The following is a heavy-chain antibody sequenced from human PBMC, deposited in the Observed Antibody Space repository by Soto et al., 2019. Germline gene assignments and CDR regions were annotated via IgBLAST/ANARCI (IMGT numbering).Heavy chain of an antibody. V-gene: IGHV1-3*04. CDR2: INIGNGNT. D-gene: IGHD5-18*01. CDR1: GYTFISYA. Sequence: QVQLVQSGTEEKKPGASVKVSCKTSGYTFISYAVHWVRQAPGQSLEWMGWINIGNGNTKYSQKFQGRVTITSDTSASTADMELSSRRSEDTAVYYCAGGRVAGYTYGYGFDYWGQGTLVTVSS. J-gene: IGHJ4*02. CDR3: AGGRVAGYTYGYGFDY.